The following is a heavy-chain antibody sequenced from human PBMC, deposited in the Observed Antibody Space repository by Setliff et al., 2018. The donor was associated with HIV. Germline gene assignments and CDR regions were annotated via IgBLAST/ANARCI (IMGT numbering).Heavy chain of an antibody. V-gene: IGHV4-39*07. D-gene: IGHD2-21*02. CDR2: IFYSETVYYGGRT. Sequence: SETLSLTCTVSGGSISSNNYYWGWIRKPPGKGLEWIGSIFYSETVYYGGRTYYSPSLKSRATISVDTSKSQFSLKLSSVTAADTGVYYCARGVPLLPPPYWDQGTLVTVSS. J-gene: IGHJ4*02. CDR1: GGSISSNNYY. CDR3: ARGVPLLPPPY.